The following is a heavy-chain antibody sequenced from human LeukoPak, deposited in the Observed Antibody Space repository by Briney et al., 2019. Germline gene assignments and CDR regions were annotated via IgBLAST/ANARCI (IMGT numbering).Heavy chain of an antibody. CDR2: IYSGGST. CDR3: ARGYTYYYGMDV. D-gene: IGHD5-18*01. CDR1: GFTFSSNY. Sequence: GGSLRLSCAASGFTFSSNYMSWVRQAPGKGLEWVSVIYSGGSTYYSDSVKGRFTISRDNSKNTLYLQMNSLRAEDTAVYYCARGYTYYYGMDVWGQGTTVTVSS. J-gene: IGHJ6*02. V-gene: IGHV3-53*01.